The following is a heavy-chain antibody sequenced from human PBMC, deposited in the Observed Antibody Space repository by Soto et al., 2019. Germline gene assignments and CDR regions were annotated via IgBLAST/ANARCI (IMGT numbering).Heavy chain of an antibody. CDR1: GFTFSSYS. V-gene: IGHV3-23*01. D-gene: IGHD3-10*01. CDR3: AKKVNSGSGSQYFDY. J-gene: IGHJ4*02. Sequence: PGGSLRLSCIASGFTFSSYSMSWVRQAPGKGLEWVSGFRAGGDDGTTYYADSVKGRFTISRDNSKNTPFLQMNSLRAEDTAIYXCAKKVNSGSGSQYFDYFGQGTLVTVSS. CDR2: FRAGGDDGTT.